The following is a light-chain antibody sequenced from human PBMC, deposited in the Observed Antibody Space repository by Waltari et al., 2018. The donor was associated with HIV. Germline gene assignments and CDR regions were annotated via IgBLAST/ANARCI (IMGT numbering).Light chain of an antibody. CDR1: SGHSSYA. CDR2: VNSDGSH. Sequence: QLVLTQSPSASASLGASVKLTCTPSSGHSSYAIAWHQKQAEKGPRYLMKVNSDGSHNKGDGIPDRFSGSSSGAERYLTISSLQSEDEADYYCQTWATGIQVFGGGTKLTVL. V-gene: IGLV4-69*01. J-gene: IGLJ3*02. CDR3: QTWATGIQV.